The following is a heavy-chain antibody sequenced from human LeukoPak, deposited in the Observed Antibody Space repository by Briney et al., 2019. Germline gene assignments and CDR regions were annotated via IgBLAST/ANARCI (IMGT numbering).Heavy chain of an antibody. J-gene: IGHJ4*02. CDR2: FDPEDGET. Sequence: GASVKVSCKVSGYTLTELSMHWVRQAPGKGLEWMGGFDPEDGETIYAQKFQGRVTITADESTSTAYMELSSLRSEDTAVYYCASRLLRRDYWGQGTLVTVSS. CDR3: ASRLLRRDY. CDR1: GYTLTELS. V-gene: IGHV1-24*01. D-gene: IGHD2-21*02.